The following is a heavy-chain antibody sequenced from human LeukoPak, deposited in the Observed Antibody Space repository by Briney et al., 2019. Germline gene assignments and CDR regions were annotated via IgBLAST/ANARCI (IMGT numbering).Heavy chain of an antibody. V-gene: IGHV4-59*01. CDR2: IYYSGST. D-gene: IGHD6-13*01. CDR1: GGSISSYY. J-gene: IGHJ5*02. CDR3: ARRVRAAAIWFDP. Sequence: PSETLSLTCTVSGGSISSYYWSWIRQPPGKGLEWIGYIYYSGSTNYNPSLKSRVTISVDTSKNQFSLKLSSVTAADTAMYYCARRVRAAAIWFDPWGQGTLVTVSS.